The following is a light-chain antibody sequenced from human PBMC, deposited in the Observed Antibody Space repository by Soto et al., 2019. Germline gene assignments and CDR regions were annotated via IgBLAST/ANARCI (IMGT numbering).Light chain of an antibody. V-gene: IGLV2-14*03. Sequence: QSVLTQPASVSGSPGQSITISCTGTSSDVGSYNYVSWYQQHPGRAPQLIIYDVSYRPSGVSNRFSGSKPGNTASLTISGLQAEDEADYYCSSCTSSSTIFGGGTKLTVL. J-gene: IGLJ2*01. CDR3: SSCTSSSTI. CDR1: SSDVGSYNY. CDR2: DVS.